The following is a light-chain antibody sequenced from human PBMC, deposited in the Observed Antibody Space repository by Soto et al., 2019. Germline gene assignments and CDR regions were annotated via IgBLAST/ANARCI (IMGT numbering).Light chain of an antibody. V-gene: IGKV1D-16*01. CDR3: QQYNMYPLT. Sequence: DVQMTQSPSSLSASVGDRVTITCRACQDINSYLAWYQQKPGNAPKSVIYTASSLQTGVPSKFSGSESGTDFTLNSSTLQSEDSATYYCQQYNMYPLTFGGGTKVEIK. CDR1: QDINSY. J-gene: IGKJ4*01. CDR2: TAS.